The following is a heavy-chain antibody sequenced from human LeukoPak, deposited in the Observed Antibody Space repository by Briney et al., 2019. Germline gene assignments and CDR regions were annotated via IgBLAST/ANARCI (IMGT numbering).Heavy chain of an antibody. CDR1: GYTFTSYD. CDR2: MNPNSGNT. Sequence: ASVKVSCKASGYTFTSYDINWVRQATGQGLEWMGWMNPNSGNTGYAQKFQGRVTITRNTSISTAYMELSSRRSEDTAVYYCARGYSYGYEADYWGQGTLVTVSS. V-gene: IGHV1-8*03. D-gene: IGHD5-18*01. J-gene: IGHJ4*02. CDR3: ARGYSYGYEADY.